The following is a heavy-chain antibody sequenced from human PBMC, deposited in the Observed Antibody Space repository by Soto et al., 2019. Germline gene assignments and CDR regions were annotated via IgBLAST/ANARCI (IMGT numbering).Heavy chain of an antibody. J-gene: IGHJ6*02. CDR1: GGSFSAYY. D-gene: IGHD1-26*01. Sequence: SETLSLTCAVYGGSFSAYYWSWVRQPPGKGLEWIGEIIHSESTKYNPSLKSRVTISVDTSKNQFSLKLSSVTAAGTAVYYCARQRPTDGRWEFANYYGMDVWGQGTPVTVSS. CDR3: ARQRPTDGRWEFANYYGMDV. CDR2: IIHSEST. V-gene: IGHV4-34*12.